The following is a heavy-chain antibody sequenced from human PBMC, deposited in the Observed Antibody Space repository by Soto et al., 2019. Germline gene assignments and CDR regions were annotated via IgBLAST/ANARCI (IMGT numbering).Heavy chain of an antibody. CDR2: IHHSGIT. CDR1: GGSFSAYY. J-gene: IGHJ5*02. CDR3: ARHRYYYDSSGYYSEGYNWFDP. Sequence: SETLSLTCDVYGGSFSAYYWTWIRQSPGKGLEWIGEIHHSGITNYNPSLKSRVTISVDTSKNQFSLDLRSVTAADTAMYYCARHRYYYDSSGYYSEGYNWFDPWGQGTLVTVSS. V-gene: IGHV4-34*01. D-gene: IGHD3-22*01.